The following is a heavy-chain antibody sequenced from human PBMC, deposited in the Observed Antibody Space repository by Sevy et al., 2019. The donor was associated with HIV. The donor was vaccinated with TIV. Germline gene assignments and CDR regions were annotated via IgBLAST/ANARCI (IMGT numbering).Heavy chain of an antibody. CDR3: ARAPGYSSSWYDYYYYGMDV. Sequence: ASVKVSCKASGYTFTSYGISWVRQAPGQGLAWMGWISAYNGNTNYAQKLQGRVTMTTDTSTSTAYMELRSLRSDDTAVYYCARAPGYSSSWYDYYYYGMDVWGQGTTVTVSS. D-gene: IGHD6-13*01. CDR1: GYTFTSYG. J-gene: IGHJ6*02. V-gene: IGHV1-18*01. CDR2: ISAYNGNT.